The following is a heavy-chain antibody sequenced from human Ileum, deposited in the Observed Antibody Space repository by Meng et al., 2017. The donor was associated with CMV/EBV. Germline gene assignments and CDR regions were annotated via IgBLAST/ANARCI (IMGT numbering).Heavy chain of an antibody. D-gene: IGHD3-3*01. V-gene: IGHV3-30-3*01. J-gene: IGHJ4*02. CDR3: ARDADWGFFGVDPPDY. CDR2: ISYDGTIK. Sequence: FTFGIYAMHWVRQAPAKGLEWVAVISYDGTIKYYADSVKGRFTISRDNSKNTLYLQMNSLRAEDTGLYYCARDADWGFFGVDPPDYWGQGTLVTVSS. CDR1: FTFGIYA.